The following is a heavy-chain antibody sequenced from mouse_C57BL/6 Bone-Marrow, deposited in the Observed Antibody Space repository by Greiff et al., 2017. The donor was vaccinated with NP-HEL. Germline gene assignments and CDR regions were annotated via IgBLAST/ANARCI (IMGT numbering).Heavy chain of an antibody. CDR3: GRYGGRGNYYPYAMDY. CDR1: GFTFTDYY. CDR2: IRNKANGYTT. J-gene: IGHJ4*01. V-gene: IGHV7-3*01. D-gene: IGHD2-1*01. Sequence: EVQGVESGGGLVQPGGSLSLSCAASGFTFTDYYMSWVRQPPGKALEWLGFIRNKANGYTTEYSASVKGRFTISRDTSQSILYLQMNALRAEDSATYYCGRYGGRGNYYPYAMDYWGQGTSVTVSS.